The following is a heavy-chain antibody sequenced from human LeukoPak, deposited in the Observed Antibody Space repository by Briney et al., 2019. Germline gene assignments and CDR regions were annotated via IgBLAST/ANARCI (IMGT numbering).Heavy chain of an antibody. CDR1: GFTFSNYW. Sequence: PGGALRLSCAASGFTFSNYWMSWVRQAPGKGLEWVANIKKDGSQKYYVDSVKGRFTISRDNGKNSLYLEMTSLRAEDTAVSYCARGGSYVDWGQGTPVAVSS. CDR2: IKKDGSQK. D-gene: IGHD1-26*01. CDR3: ARGGSYVD. J-gene: IGHJ4*02. V-gene: IGHV3-7*01.